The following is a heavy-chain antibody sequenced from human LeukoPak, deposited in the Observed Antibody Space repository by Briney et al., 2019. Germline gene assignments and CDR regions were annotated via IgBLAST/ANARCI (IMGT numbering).Heavy chain of an antibody. CDR1: GGSISSYY. Sequence: KPSETLSLTCTVSGGSISSYYWSWIRQPPGKGLEWIGYIYYSGSTNYNPSLKSRVTISVDTSKNQFSLKLSSVTAADTAVYYCARGGANVLRFLEWSPRVYYYYGMDVWGQGTTVTVSS. D-gene: IGHD3-3*01. CDR3: ARGGANVLRFLEWSPRVYYYYGMDV. J-gene: IGHJ6*02. CDR2: IYYSGST. V-gene: IGHV4-59*08.